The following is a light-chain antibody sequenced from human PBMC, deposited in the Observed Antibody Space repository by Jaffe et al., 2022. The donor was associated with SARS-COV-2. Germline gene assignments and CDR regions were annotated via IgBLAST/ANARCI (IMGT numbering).Light chain of an antibody. CDR2: ENN. CDR1: SSNIGNNY. CDR3: GTWDSSLSKIL. V-gene: IGLV1-51*02. Sequence: QSVLTQPPSVSAAPRQKVTISCSGSSSNIGNNYVSWYQQLPGTAPKLLIYENNKRPSGIPDRFSGSKSGTSATLGITGLQTGDEANYYCGTWDSSLSKILFGGGTKLTVL. J-gene: IGLJ2*01.